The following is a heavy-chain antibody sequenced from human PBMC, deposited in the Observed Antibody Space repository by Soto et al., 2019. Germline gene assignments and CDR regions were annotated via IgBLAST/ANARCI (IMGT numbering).Heavy chain of an antibody. D-gene: IGHD4-17*01. CDR1: GYTFPTST. Sequence: QLQLVQSGAEAKKPGASVKVSCKASGYTFPTSTISWVRQAPGQGLEWMGWIKAYSGNTNYAQKLQGRGTMTTEKSTNTAYMELRRLTTADTAIYYCAIADYGDDDYWGQGTLVTVSS. CDR2: IKAYSGNT. CDR3: AIADYGDDDY. V-gene: IGHV1-18*01. J-gene: IGHJ4*02.